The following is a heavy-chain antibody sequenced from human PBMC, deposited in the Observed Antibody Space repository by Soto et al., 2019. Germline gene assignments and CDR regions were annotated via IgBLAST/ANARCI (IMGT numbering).Heavy chain of an antibody. CDR3: AKEEGQLWLQALWWY. V-gene: IGHV3-23*01. D-gene: IGHD5-18*01. Sequence: TGGSLRLSCAASGFTFSSYAMSWVRQAPGKGLEWVSAISGSGGSTYYADSVKGRFTISRDNSKNTLYLQMNSLRAEDTAVYYCAKEEGQLWLQALWWYWGQGTLVTVSS. J-gene: IGHJ4*02. CDR2: ISGSGGST. CDR1: GFTFSSYA.